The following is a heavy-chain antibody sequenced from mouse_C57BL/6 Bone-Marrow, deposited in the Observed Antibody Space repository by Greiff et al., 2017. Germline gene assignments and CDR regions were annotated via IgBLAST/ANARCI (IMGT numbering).Heavy chain of an antibody. CDR3: AREGYDWYFDV. CDR1: GYTFTDYY. V-gene: IGHV1-19*01. D-gene: IGHD3-1*01. CDR2: INPYNGGT. J-gene: IGHJ1*03. Sequence: AQLQQSGPVLVKPGASVKMSCKASGYTFTDYYMNWVKQSHGKSLEWIGVINPYNGGTSYNQKFKGKDTLTVDKSSSTAYMGLNSLTSEDSAVYYCAREGYDWYFDVWGRGTTVTVSS.